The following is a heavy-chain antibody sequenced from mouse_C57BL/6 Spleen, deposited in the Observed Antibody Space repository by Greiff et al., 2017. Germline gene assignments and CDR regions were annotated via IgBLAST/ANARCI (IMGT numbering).Heavy chain of an antibody. J-gene: IGHJ3*01. D-gene: IGHD2-1*01. CDR1: GYAFSSSW. CDR3: AGELPKGFAY. CDR2: IYPGDGDT. Sequence: VKLMESGPELVKPGASVKISCKASGYAFSSSWMNWVKQRPGKGLEWIGRIYPGDGDTNYNGKFKGKATLTADKSSSTAYMQLSSLTSEDSAVYFCAGELPKGFAYWGQGTLVTVSA. V-gene: IGHV1-82*01.